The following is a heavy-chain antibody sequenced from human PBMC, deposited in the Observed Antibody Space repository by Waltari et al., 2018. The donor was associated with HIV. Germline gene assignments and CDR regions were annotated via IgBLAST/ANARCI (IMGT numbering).Heavy chain of an antibody. V-gene: IGHV3-23*01. J-gene: IGHJ5*02. CDR3: AKVSVGRPVAGTKVS. CDR2: ISATGKT. D-gene: IGHD6-19*01. Sequence: EVQLLESGGGLVQPGGSLRLACAASGFNFRAYIMTWVRQAPGEGLEGVSGISATGKTYYADSVKGRFTISRENSKNTLSLLMNSLRVEDTAVYYCAKVSVGRPVAGTKVSWGQGTLVTVSS. CDR1: GFNFRAYI.